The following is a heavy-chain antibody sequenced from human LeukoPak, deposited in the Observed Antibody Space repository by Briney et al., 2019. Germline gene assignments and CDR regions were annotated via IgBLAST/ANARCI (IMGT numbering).Heavy chain of an antibody. CDR3: ARDLRFLEWSFIDY. D-gene: IGHD3-3*01. CDR1: GYTFTGYY. Sequence: GASVKVSCKASGYTFTGYYMHWVRQAPGQGLEWMGWINPNSGGTNYAQKFQGRVTMTRDTSISTAYMELSRLRSDDTAVYYCARDLRFLEWSFIDYWGQGTLVTVSS. V-gene: IGHV1-2*02. CDR2: INPNSGGT. J-gene: IGHJ4*02.